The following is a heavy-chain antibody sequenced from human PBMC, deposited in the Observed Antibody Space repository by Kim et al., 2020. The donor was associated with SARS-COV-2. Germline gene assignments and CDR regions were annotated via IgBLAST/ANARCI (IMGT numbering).Heavy chain of an antibody. CDR2: ISWDGGST. J-gene: IGHJ6*02. V-gene: IGHV3-43*01. D-gene: IGHD3-3*01. CDR1: GFTFDDYT. Sequence: GGSLRLSCAASGFTFDDYTMHWVRQAPGKGLEWVSLISWDGGSTYYADSVKGRFTISRDNSKNSLYLQMNSLRTEDTALYYCAKDIVPIFGVGYGMDVWGQGTTVTVSS. CDR3: AKDIVPIFGVGYGMDV.